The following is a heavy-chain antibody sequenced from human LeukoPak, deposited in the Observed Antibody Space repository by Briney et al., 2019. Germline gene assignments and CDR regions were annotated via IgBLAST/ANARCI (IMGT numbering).Heavy chain of an antibody. V-gene: IGHV3-53*01. J-gene: IGHJ6*02. CDR2: IYSGGST. Sequence: PGGSLRLSCAASGFTVSSNYMSWVRQAPGKGLEWVSVIYSGGSTYYADSVKGRFTISRDNPKNTLYLQMNSLRAEDTAVYYCARDLGLLNGMDVWGQGTTVTVSS. D-gene: IGHD2-15*01. CDR1: GFTVSSNY. CDR3: ARDLGLLNGMDV.